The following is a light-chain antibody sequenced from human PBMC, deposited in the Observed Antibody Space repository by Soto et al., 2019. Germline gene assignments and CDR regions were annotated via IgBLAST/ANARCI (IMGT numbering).Light chain of an antibody. CDR2: DAS. V-gene: IGKV3-11*01. Sequence: EIVLTQSPATLSLSPGERATLSCRASQSVTTYLAWYQQKPGQAPRLLIYDASSRATGIPARFSGSGSGTDFTLTISSLEPEDFAFYYCQRYNNWPLTFGGGTKVESK. CDR1: QSVTTY. CDR3: QRYNNWPLT. J-gene: IGKJ4*01.